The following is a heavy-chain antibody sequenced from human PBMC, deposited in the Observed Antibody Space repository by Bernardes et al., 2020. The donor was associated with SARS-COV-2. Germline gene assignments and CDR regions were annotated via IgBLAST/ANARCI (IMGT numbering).Heavy chain of an antibody. CDR3: AKGNVRTVTSNLDD. CDR1: EFTFTNYA. D-gene: IGHD4-17*01. V-gene: IGHV3-23*01. CDR2: IPGGGEET. Sequence: LRPSCAASEFTFTNYAMNWVRQAPGTGLEWVSCIPGGGEETYYADSVKGRFTISRDNSKSTLDLQMDNLRIEDTAIYYCAKGNVRTVTSNLDDWGQGTLVTVSS. J-gene: IGHJ4*02.